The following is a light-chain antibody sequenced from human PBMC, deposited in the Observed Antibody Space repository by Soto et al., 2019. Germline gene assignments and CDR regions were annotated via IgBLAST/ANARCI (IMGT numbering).Light chain of an antibody. CDR1: SSNIGNNY. Sequence: QSVLTQPPSVSVAPGQKVTISCSGSSSNIGNNYLSWYQQLPGTAPKLLIYENNKRPSGIPDRFSGSKSGTSATLGITGLQTGDEADYYCGSWDSSLSAVVFGGGTKLTVL. J-gene: IGLJ2*01. CDR3: GSWDSSLSAVV. CDR2: ENN. V-gene: IGLV1-51*02.